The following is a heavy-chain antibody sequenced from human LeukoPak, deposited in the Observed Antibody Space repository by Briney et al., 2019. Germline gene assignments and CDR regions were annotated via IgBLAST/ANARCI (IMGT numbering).Heavy chain of an antibody. V-gene: IGHV4-39*07. Sequence: SETLSLTCTVSGGSISSSSYYRGWIRQPPGKGLEWIGSIYYSGSTYYNPSLKSRVTISVDTSKNQFSLKLSSVTAADTATYYCARGALRFGXXYFDPXXXGTPVTV. CDR3: ARGALRFGXXYFDP. CDR1: GGSISSSSYY. CDR2: IYYSGST. J-gene: IGHJ5*02. D-gene: IGHD3-10*01.